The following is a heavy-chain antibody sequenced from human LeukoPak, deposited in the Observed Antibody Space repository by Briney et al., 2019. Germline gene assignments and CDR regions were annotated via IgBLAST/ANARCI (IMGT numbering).Heavy chain of an antibody. D-gene: IGHD2-2*02. J-gene: IGHJ6*03. CDR1: GGSISSYY. CDR2: IYYSGST. Sequence: PSETLSLTCTVSGGSISSYYWSWIRQPPGKGLEWIGYIYYSGSTNYNPSLKSRVTISVDTSKNQFSLKLSSVTAADTAVYYCARGLPNDIVVVPAAIPRSYYYMDVWGKGTTVTVSS. CDR3: ARGLPNDIVVVPAAIPRSYYYMDV. V-gene: IGHV4-59*01.